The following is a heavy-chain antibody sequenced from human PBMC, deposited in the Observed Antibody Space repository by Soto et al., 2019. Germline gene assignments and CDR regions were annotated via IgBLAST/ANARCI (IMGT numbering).Heavy chain of an antibody. D-gene: IGHD3-22*01. CDR3: ARGISITMIVVVINDY. CDR1: GYTFTGYY. CDR2: INPNSGGT. Sequence: ASVKVSCKASGYTFTGYYMHWVRQAPGQGLEWMGWINPNSGGTNYAQKFQGRVTMTRDTSISTAYMELSRLRSDDTAVYYCARGISITMIVVVINDYWGQGTLVTVS. V-gene: IGHV1-2*02. J-gene: IGHJ4*02.